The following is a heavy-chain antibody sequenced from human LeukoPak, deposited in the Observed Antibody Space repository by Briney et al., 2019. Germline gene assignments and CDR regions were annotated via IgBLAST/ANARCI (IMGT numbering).Heavy chain of an antibody. V-gene: IGHV3-23*01. J-gene: IGHJ5*02. Sequence: PGGSLRLSCAASGFTFSSYAMSWVRQAPGKGLEWVSAISGSGGSTYYADSVKGRFTISRDNSKNTLYLQMNSLRAEDTAVYYCAKRLYYDSSGYYYHNWFDPWGQGTLVTVS. D-gene: IGHD3-22*01. CDR1: GFTFSSYA. CDR3: AKRLYYDSSGYYYHNWFDP. CDR2: ISGSGGST.